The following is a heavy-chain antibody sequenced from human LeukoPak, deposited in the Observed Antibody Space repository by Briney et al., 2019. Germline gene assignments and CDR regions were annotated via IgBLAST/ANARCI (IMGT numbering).Heavy chain of an antibody. D-gene: IGHD3-10*01. CDR1: GFTFSSYW. J-gene: IGHJ6*02. Sequence: PGGSLRLSCAASGFTFSSYWMHWVRQAPGKGLVWVSRINSEGSSTSYADSVKGRFTIFRDNAKNTLYLQMNSLRDEDTAVYYCARDQALSSDYGMDVWGQGTTVTVSS. CDR3: ARDQALSSDYGMDV. V-gene: IGHV3-74*01. CDR2: INSEGSST.